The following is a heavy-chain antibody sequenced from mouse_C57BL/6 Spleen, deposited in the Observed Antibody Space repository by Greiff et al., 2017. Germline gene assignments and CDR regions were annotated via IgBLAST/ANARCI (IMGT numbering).Heavy chain of an antibody. J-gene: IGHJ1*03. CDR2: ISYSGST. V-gene: IGHV3-1*01. CDR3: ARAFITTEGYFDV. CDR1: GYSITSGYD. D-gene: IGHD1-1*01. Sequence: ASGPGMVKPSQSLSLTCTVTGYSITSGYDWHWIRHFPGNKLEWMGYISYSGSTNYNPSLKSRISITHDTSKNHFFLKLNSVTTEDTATYYCARAFITTEGYFDVWGTGTTVTVSS.